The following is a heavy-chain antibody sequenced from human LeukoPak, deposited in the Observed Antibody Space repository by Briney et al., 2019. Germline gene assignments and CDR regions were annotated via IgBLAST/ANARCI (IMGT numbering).Heavy chain of an antibody. V-gene: IGHV3-30-3*01. CDR1: GFTFSSYA. Sequence: GRSLRLSCAASGFTFSSYAMHWVRQAPGKGLEWEAVILYDGDNVHYADSVRGRVTISRDNPKITLWLQMNSLTSDGAAVYYCARGEFSVLDYWGQGTLVTVSS. CDR3: ARGEFSVLDY. J-gene: IGHJ4*02. CDR2: ILYDGDNV. D-gene: IGHD5/OR15-5a*01.